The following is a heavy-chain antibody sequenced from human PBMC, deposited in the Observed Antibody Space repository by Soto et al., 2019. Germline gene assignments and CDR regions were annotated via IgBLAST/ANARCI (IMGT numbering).Heavy chain of an antibody. D-gene: IGHD6-19*01. V-gene: IGHV3-30*18. J-gene: IGHJ4*02. CDR1: GFSFSNYG. Sequence: GSLRLPCAASGFSFSNYGMPWVRQAPGKGLEWVAVISYDGNTKYYADSVKGRFTISRDNSMNTLYPQMNSRRAEDTAAYYCAKVSYSSGWLVIDYWGQGTRVTISS. CDR3: AKVSYSSGWLVIDY. CDR2: ISYDGNTK.